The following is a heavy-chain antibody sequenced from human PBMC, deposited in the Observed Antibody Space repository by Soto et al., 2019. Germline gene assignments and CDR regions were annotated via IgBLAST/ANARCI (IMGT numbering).Heavy chain of an antibody. CDR3: ASLQGRVYYYGSDPVDY. CDR1: GGSFSGYY. D-gene: IGHD3-10*01. J-gene: IGHJ4*02. CDR2: INHSGST. Sequence: QVQLQQWGAGLFKPSETLSLTCAVYGGSFSGYYWSWIRQPPGKGLEWIGEINHSGSTNYNRSLRGRVTISVDTSKNQFSLKLSSVTAADTAVYYCASLQGRVYYYGSDPVDYWGQGTLVTVSS. V-gene: IGHV4-34*01.